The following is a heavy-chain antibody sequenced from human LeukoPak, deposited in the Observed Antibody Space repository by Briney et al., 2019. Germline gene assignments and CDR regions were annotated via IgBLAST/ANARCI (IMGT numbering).Heavy chain of an antibody. D-gene: IGHD6-19*01. Sequence: TGGSLRLSCAASGFTFSSYGMHWVRQAPGKGLEWVAFIRYDGSNIYYADYVKGRFTISRDNSKNTLYLQMNSLRAEDTAVYYSAKDLQWTPDYWGQGTLVTVSS. V-gene: IGHV3-30*02. J-gene: IGHJ4*02. CDR2: IRYDGSNI. CDR1: GFTFSSYG. CDR3: AKDLQWTPDY.